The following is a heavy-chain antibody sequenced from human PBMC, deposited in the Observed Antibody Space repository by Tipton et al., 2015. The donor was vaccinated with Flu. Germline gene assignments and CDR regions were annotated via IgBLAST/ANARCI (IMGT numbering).Heavy chain of an antibody. Sequence: RSLRLSCAVSGFIFSTYGMHWVRQAPGKVLEWVAVIWYDGSNEYYADSVKGRFTISRDNSKNTVYLQMNSLRAEDTAVYYCARDKNEFYAFENWAQGTLVTVSS. CDR2: IWYDGSNE. CDR3: ARDKNEFYAFEN. D-gene: IGHD2/OR15-2a*01. CDR1: GFIFSTYG. J-gene: IGHJ4*02. V-gene: IGHV3-33*01.